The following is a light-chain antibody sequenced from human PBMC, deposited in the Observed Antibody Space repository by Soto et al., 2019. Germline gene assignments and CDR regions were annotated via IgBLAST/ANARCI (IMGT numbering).Light chain of an antibody. V-gene: IGLV2-8*01. CDR1: SSDVGGQNY. J-gene: IGLJ1*01. Sequence: SVLTQPPCASGSPGQSVAISCTGTSSDVGGQNYVSWYQQHPGKAPKLIIYAVTERPSGVPDRFSGSKSGNTASLNVSGLQTEDEADYYCSSHAGNNNYVFGTGTKVTVL. CDR3: SSHAGNNNYV. CDR2: AVT.